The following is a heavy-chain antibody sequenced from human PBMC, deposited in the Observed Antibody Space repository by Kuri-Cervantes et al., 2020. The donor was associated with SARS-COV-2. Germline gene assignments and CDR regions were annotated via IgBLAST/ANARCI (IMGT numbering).Heavy chain of an antibody. CDR3: ATMGATTSNYYYGLDV. Sequence: GESLKISCAASGFTFSSCSMNWIRQAPGKGLEWVAYISGGSSTMHYADSVKGRFTISRDNAKNSLYLQMNSLRHEDTAVYYCATMGATTSNYYYGLDVWGHGNTVNVSS. V-gene: IGHV3-48*02. D-gene: IGHD1-26*01. J-gene: IGHJ6*02. CDR1: GFTFSSCS. CDR2: ISGGSSTM.